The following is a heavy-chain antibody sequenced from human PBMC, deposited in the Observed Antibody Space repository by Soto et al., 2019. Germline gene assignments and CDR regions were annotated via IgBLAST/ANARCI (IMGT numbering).Heavy chain of an antibody. D-gene: IGHD6-19*01. CDR3: AKDISKQWLVDQFDY. CDR1: GFTFSSYA. Sequence: GGSLRLSCAASGFTFSSYAMSWVRQAPGKGLEWVSAISGSGGSTYYADSVKGRFTISRDNSKNTLYLQMNSLRAEDTAVYYCAKDISKQWLVDQFDYWGQGTLVTVSS. V-gene: IGHV3-23*01. CDR2: ISGSGGST. J-gene: IGHJ4*02.